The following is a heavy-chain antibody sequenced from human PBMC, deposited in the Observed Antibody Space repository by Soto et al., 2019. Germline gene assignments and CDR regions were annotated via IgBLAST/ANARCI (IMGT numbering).Heavy chain of an antibody. CDR2: IYYSGST. CDR1: GGSISSSSYY. J-gene: IGHJ4*02. V-gene: IGHV4-39*01. Sequence: QLQLQASGPGLVKPSETLSLTCTVSGGSISSSSYYWGWIRQPPGKGLEWIGSIYYSGSTYYNPSLKSRVTISVDTSKNQFSLKLSSVTAADTAVYYCARGDTMVRGVSEFDYWGQGTLVTVSS. CDR3: ARGDTMVRGVSEFDY. D-gene: IGHD3-10*01.